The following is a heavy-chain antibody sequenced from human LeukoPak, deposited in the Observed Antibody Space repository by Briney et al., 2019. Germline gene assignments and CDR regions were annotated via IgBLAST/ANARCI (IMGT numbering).Heavy chain of an antibody. D-gene: IGHD3-9*01. V-gene: IGHV1-2*02. J-gene: IGHJ4*02. CDR2: INPNSGGT. CDR3: ASPDILTGYYSFDY. Sequence: GASVTVCCTAAGYTFTGYYMHWMRQAPGQGLEWMGWINPNSGGTNYAQKFQGRVTMTMDTSISTAYMELSRLRSDDTAVYYCASPDILTGYYSFDYCGPGTLVTVSS. CDR1: GYTFTGYY.